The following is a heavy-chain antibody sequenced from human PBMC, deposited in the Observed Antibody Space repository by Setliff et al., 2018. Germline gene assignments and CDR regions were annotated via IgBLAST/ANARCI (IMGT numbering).Heavy chain of an antibody. CDR2: IYSKGSM. J-gene: IGHJ3*01. Sequence: SETLSLTCTVTGGSINSGPYYWTWIRQSAGKGLEWLGQIYSKGSMNYNPSLKSRVTISADSSKSQFFLRLTSVTAADTAIYYCARLGSSSWYNDVFDFWGPGTMVTVSS. CDR1: GGSINSGPYY. CDR3: ARLGSSSWYNDVFDF. V-gene: IGHV4-61*09. D-gene: IGHD6-13*01.